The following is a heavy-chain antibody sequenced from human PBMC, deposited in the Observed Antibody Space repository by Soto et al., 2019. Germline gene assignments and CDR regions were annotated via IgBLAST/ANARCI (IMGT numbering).Heavy chain of an antibody. Sequence: EVQLVESGGGLVQPGGSLRLSCAASGFTVSSNYMSWVRQAPGKGLEWVSVIYSGGSTYYVDSVKGRFTISRDNSKNTLYLQMNSLRAEDTAVYYCARAHDYGDLDAFDIWGQGTMVTVSS. CDR3: ARAHDYGDLDAFDI. D-gene: IGHD4-17*01. V-gene: IGHV3-66*01. CDR1: GFTVSSNY. J-gene: IGHJ3*02. CDR2: IYSGGST.